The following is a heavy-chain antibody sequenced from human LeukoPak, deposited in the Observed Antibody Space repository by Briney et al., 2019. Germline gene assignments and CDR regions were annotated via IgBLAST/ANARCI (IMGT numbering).Heavy chain of an antibody. Sequence: PGGSLRLSCAASGFTFSSYGMHWVRQAPGKGLECVAVIWYDGSNKYYADSVKGRFTISRDNSKNTLYLQMNSLRAEDTAVYYCAKTTTVTQYYFDYWGQGTLVTVSS. D-gene: IGHD4-17*01. V-gene: IGHV3-33*06. J-gene: IGHJ4*02. CDR1: GFTFSSYG. CDR3: AKTTTVTQYYFDY. CDR2: IWYDGSNK.